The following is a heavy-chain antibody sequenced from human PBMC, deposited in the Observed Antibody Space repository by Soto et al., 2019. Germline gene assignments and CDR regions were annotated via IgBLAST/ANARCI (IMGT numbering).Heavy chain of an antibody. V-gene: IGHV4-61*01. Sequence: PSETLSLTCTVSGGSVSSGSYYWSWIRQPPGKGLEWIGYIYYSGSTNYNPSLKSRVTISVDTSKNQFSLKLSSVTAADTAVYYCAGAHSTGWYYFDYWGQGPLVTVSS. D-gene: IGHD6-19*01. CDR1: GGSVSSGSYY. CDR2: IYYSGST. J-gene: IGHJ4*02. CDR3: AGAHSTGWYYFDY.